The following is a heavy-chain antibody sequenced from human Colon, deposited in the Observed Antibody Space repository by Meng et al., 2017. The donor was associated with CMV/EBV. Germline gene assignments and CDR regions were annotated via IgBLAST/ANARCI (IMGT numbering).Heavy chain of an antibody. CDR2: ISGNGGSS. V-gene: IGHV3-23*01. J-gene: IGHJ4*02. Sequence: EVQLLESGGDLVKPGGTLRVSCAASGFNFRTYAMSWVRQAAGKGPEWIASISGNGGSSYYAESVKDRFTISRDNSKNTLFLQMNALRVDDTAVYYCAKDWGQWLNFFDSWGQGTLVTVSS. D-gene: IGHD3-16*01. CDR1: GFNFRTYA. CDR3: AKDWGQWLNFFDS.